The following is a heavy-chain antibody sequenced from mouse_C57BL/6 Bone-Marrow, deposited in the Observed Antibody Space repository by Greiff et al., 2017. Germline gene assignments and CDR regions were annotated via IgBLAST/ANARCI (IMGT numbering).Heavy chain of an antibody. D-gene: IGHD1-1*01. J-gene: IGHJ1*03. CDR1: GYTFTSYW. CDR3: AREKGPLLRSWYFDV. CDR2: IDPNSGGT. V-gene: IGHV1-72*01. Sequence: VQLQQPGAALVKPGASVKLSCKASGYTFTSYWMHWVKQRPGRGLEWIGRIDPNSGGTKYNEKFKSKATLTVDKPSSTAYMQLSSLTSEDSAVYYCAREKGPLLRSWYFDVWGTGTTVTVSS.